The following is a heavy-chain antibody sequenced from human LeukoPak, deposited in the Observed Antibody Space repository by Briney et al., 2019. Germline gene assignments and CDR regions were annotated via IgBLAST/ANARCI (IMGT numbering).Heavy chain of an antibody. CDR3: AQFPWGVGGLFEY. Sequence: GGPLRLSCAASGFTFSIYAMGWLRQAPGKGREWVSAIDSSGGNTYYAVSGGFTISRDNSKNTLSLQMNSLRAEDMCVYYCAQFPWGVGGLFEYWGQGTRVTVSS. J-gene: IGHJ4*02. CDR1: GFTFSIYA. D-gene: IGHD3-16*01. CDR2: IDSSGGNT. V-gene: IGHV3-23*05.